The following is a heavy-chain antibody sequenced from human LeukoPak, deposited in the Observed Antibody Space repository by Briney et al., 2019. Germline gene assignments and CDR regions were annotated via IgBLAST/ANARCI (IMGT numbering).Heavy chain of an antibody. V-gene: IGHV3-33*01. CDR2: IWYDGSNK. Sequence: GGSLRLSCAASGFTFSSYGMHWVRQAPGKGLEWAAVIWYDGSNKYYADSVKGRFTISRDNSKNTLYLQMNSLRAEDTAVYYCARGIVSLAARQYHFDYWGQGTLVTVSS. D-gene: IGHD2-2*01. J-gene: IGHJ4*02. CDR1: GFTFSSYG. CDR3: ARGIVSLAARQYHFDY.